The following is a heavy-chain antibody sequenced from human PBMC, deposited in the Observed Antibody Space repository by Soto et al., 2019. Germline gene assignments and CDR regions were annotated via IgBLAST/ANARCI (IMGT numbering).Heavy chain of an antibody. CDR2: ISSSSSYI. D-gene: IGHD3-10*01. J-gene: IGHJ4*02. V-gene: IGHV3-21*01. CDR3: ARSITMVRGNLDY. Sequence: GGSLRLSCAASGFTFSSYSMNWVRQAPGKGLEWVSSISSSSSYIYYADSVKGRFTISRDNAKNSLYLQMNSLRAEDTAVYYCARSITMVRGNLDYWGQGTLVTVSS. CDR1: GFTFSSYS.